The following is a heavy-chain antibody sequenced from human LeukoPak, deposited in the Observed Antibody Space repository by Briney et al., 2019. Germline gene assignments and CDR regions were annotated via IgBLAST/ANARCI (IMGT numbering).Heavy chain of an antibody. J-gene: IGHJ4*02. V-gene: IGHV3-23*01. D-gene: IGHD4-17*01. CDR1: GFTFSSYA. CDR3: ARDPYGDYVFDY. CDR2: IIVSGVST. Sequence: KPGGSLRLSCAASGFTFSSYAMSWVRQAPGKGLEWVSGIIVSGVSTYYADSVKGRFTISRDNSKNTLYLQMYSLRAEDTALYYCARDPYGDYVFDYWGQGTLVTVSS.